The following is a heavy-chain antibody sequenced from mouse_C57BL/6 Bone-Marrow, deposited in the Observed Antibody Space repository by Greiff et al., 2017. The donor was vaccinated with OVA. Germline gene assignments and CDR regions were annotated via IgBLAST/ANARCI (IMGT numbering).Heavy chain of an antibody. CDR1: GFTFSDYY. D-gene: IGHD2-3*01. CDR2: ISNGGGST. Sequence: EVQLVESGGGLVQPGGSLKLSCAASGFTFSDYYMYWVRQTPEKRLEWVAYISNGGGSTYYPDTVKGRFTISRDNAKNTLYLQMSRLKSEDTAMYYCARHDGYYGFAYWGQGTLVTVSA. V-gene: IGHV5-12*01. CDR3: ARHDGYYGFAY. J-gene: IGHJ3*01.